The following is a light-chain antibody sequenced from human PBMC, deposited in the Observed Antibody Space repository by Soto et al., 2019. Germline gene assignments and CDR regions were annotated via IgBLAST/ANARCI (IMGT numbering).Light chain of an antibody. V-gene: IGKV4-1*01. CDR1: QSLLSSNKNY. CDR3: QQHYNTPYT. CDR2: WAS. J-gene: IGKJ2*01. Sequence: DIVMTQCPDSLAVSLGERATINCRSSQSLLSSNKNYLIWYQQRPGQPPKLLIYWASTRESGVPDRFSGSGSGTDFTLTISSLQAEDVAVYYCQQHYNTPYTFGQGTNLEIK.